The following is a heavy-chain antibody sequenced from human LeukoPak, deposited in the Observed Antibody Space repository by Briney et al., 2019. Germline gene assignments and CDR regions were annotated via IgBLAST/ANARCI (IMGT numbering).Heavy chain of an antibody. J-gene: IGHJ4*02. CDR3: ARAEQWLSRFDY. Sequence: SVKVSCKASGGTFSSYAISWVRQAPGQGLEWMGGIIPIFGTANYAQKFQGRVTITADESTSTAYMELSSLRSEDTAVYYCARAEQWLSRFDYWGQGTLVTVSS. V-gene: IGHV1-69*13. CDR1: GGTFSSYA. CDR2: IIPIFGTA. D-gene: IGHD6-19*01.